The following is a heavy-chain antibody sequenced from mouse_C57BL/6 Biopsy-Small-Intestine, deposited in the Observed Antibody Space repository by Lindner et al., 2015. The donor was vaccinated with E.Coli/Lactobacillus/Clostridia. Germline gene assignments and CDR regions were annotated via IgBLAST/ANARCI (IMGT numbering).Heavy chain of an antibody. J-gene: IGHJ2*01. CDR1: GYTFTTFW. D-gene: IGHD1-1*01. CDR3: ARHSIYFGSSSFDY. CDR2: INPSSGYA. V-gene: IGHV1-7*01. Sequence: VQLQESGTELAKPGASVKLSCRASGYTFTTFWMHWVRQRPGQGLEWIGYINPSSGYAYYNQKFKYKATLTADKSSTTAYIQLSSLTYEDSAVYYCARHSIYFGSSSFDYWGQGTTLTVSS.